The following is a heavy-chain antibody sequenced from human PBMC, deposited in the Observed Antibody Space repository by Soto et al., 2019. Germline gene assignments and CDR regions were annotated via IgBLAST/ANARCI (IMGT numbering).Heavy chain of an antibody. CDR3: MSAHDRGIVFE. J-gene: IGHJ4*02. Sequence: QVQLVQSGAEVKKPGASVKVSCKASGYTFTSYAISWVRQAPGQGLEWVGWISAYNGNTKYAQKLQGRVTMTTDTAPSTAYREPRSPIAAGLAVCFCMSAHDRGIVFEWGQGTLVTVSS. CDR2: ISAYNGNT. V-gene: IGHV1-18*03. CDR1: GYTFTSYA. D-gene: IGHD3-22*01.